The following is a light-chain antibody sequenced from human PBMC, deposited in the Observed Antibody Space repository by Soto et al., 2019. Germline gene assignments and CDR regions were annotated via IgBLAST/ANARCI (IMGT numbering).Light chain of an antibody. Sequence: EIVMTQSPATLSVSPGERATLSCRASQDISNRLAWYQQKPGQAPRLLIYGASTWATGIPDRFSGSGSGTEFTLTISSLQSEDSAVYSCQQYYNWPSLTFGGGTKVDIK. V-gene: IGKV3-15*01. J-gene: IGKJ4*01. CDR1: QDISNR. CDR3: QQYYNWPSLT. CDR2: GAS.